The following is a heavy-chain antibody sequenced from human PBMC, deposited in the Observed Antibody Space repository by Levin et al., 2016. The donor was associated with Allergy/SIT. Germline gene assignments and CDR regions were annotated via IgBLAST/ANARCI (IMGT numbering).Heavy chain of an antibody. V-gene: IGHV1-24*01. CDR1: GYTLTELS. Sequence: ASVKVSCKVSGYTLTELSMHWVRQAPGKGLEWMGGFDPEDGETIYAQKFQGRVTMTEDTSTDTAYMELSSLRSEDTAVYYCATVRFLEWLPNASSIWGQGTMVTVSS. CDR3: ATVRFLEWLPNASSI. J-gene: IGHJ3*02. CDR2: FDPEDGET. D-gene: IGHD3-3*01.